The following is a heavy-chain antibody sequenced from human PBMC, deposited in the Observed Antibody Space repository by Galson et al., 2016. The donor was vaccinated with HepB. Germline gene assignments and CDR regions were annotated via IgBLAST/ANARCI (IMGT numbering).Heavy chain of an antibody. J-gene: IGHJ6*02. CDR1: GGSIRSGGYY. Sequence: TLSLTCTVSGGSIRSGGYYWTWIRQHPGKGLERIGYIYYSGSTRYNPSLESRVTISVDTSKNQFSLKVTSVTGADTAVYYCARMDILLGFDVWGQGSTVTVSS. D-gene: IGHD2-2*03. CDR3: ARMDILLGFDV. V-gene: IGHV4-31*03. CDR2: IYYSGST.